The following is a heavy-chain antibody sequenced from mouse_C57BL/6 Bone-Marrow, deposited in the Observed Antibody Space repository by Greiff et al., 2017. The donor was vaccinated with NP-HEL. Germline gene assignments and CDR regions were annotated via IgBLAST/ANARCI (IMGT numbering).Heavy chain of an antibody. CDR1: GYTFTSYW. CDR3: ASNYGSSYFFYFDY. J-gene: IGHJ2*01. D-gene: IGHD1-1*01. CDR2: IDPSDSYT. V-gene: IGHV1-69*01. Sequence: QVQLQQSGAELVMPGASVKLSCKASGYTFTSYWMHWVKQRPGQGLEWIGEIDPSDSYTNYTQKFKGKSTLTVDKSSSTAYMQLSSLTSEDSAVYYCASNYGSSYFFYFDYWGQGTTLTVSS.